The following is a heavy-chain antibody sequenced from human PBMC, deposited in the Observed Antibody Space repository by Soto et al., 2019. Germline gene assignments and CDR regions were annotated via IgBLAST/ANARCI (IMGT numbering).Heavy chain of an antibody. CDR3: ARDTGDGTFYF. D-gene: IGHD7-27*01. CDR1: GYTFSSYA. CDR2: INAGYGNT. Sequence: QVHLVQSGAEVRKPGASVKVSCKASGYTFSSYAMHWVRQAPGQRLEWMGWINAGYGNTKSSQKFQDRVTISRDTAASTAYMELTSLRSEDTAVYYCARDTGDGTFYFWGQGTLVTVSS. V-gene: IGHV1-3*01. J-gene: IGHJ4*02.